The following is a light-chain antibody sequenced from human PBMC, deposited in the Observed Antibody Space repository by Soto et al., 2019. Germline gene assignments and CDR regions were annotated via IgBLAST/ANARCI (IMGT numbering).Light chain of an antibody. V-gene: IGKV1-39*01. Sequence: DIQMTQSPSSLSAAVGDRVTITCRASQSISSYLNWYQQKPEQAPKLLVFAASSLQSGVPSRFSGSGSGTEFTLTISSLQREDFATYYCQQSSTTPYTFGRGTKLAIK. CDR2: AAS. CDR3: QQSSTTPYT. J-gene: IGKJ2*01. CDR1: QSISSY.